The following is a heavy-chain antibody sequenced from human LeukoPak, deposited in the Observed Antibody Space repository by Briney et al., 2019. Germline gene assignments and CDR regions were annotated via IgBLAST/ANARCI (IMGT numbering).Heavy chain of an antibody. J-gene: IGHJ4*02. CDR3: ARGWYSYGSLDY. Sequence: SLKVSCKPSGGTFSIYAISCVRQAPGHRLEWMGRIIPILYIANYAQKSQGRVTITADKSTSTAYMELSSLRSEDTAVYYCARGWYSYGSLDYWGQGTLVTVSS. CDR1: GGTFSIYA. V-gene: IGHV1-69*04. D-gene: IGHD5-18*01. CDR2: IIPILYIA.